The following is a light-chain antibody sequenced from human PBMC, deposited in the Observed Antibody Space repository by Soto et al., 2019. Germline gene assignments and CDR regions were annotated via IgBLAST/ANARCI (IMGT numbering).Light chain of an antibody. CDR1: QSLSNVF. J-gene: IGKJ2*01. CDR2: GAS. CDR3: PHYAPAPYT. V-gene: IGKV3-20*01. Sequence: PGEGATLSCRASQSLSNVFLAWYQQKPGQAPRLLIYGASRRATGIPDRFSGSGSGTDFTLTISRLEPEDFAVYFSPHYAPAPYTFGKGTKLEI.